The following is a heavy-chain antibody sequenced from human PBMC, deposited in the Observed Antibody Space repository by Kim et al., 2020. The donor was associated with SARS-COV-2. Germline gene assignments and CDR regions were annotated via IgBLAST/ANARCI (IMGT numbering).Heavy chain of an antibody. D-gene: IGHD4-17*01. CDR2: ISYDGSNK. Sequence: GGSLRLSCAASGFTFSSYAMHWVRQAPGKGLEGVAVISYDGSNKYYADSVKGRFTISRDNSKNTLYLQMNSLRAEDTAVYYCSRVTVTHYYYYGMDVWG. V-gene: IGHV3-30*04. J-gene: IGHJ6*02. CDR1: GFTFSSYA. CDR3: SRVTVTHYYYYGMDV.